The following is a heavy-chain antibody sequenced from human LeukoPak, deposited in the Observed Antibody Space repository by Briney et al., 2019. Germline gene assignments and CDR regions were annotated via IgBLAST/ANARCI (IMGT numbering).Heavy chain of an antibody. V-gene: IGHV3-15*01. CDR1: GFTFSNAW. CDR3: TTGGGGYCSGGSCYYLDY. Sequence: GGSLRLSCAASGFTFSNAWMSWVRQAPGKGLEWVGRIKSKTDGGTTDYAAPVKGRFTISRDDSKNTLYLQMNSLKTEDTAVYYCTTGGGGYCSGGSCYYLDYWGQGTLVTVSS. CDR2: IKSKTDGGTT. J-gene: IGHJ4*02. D-gene: IGHD2-15*01.